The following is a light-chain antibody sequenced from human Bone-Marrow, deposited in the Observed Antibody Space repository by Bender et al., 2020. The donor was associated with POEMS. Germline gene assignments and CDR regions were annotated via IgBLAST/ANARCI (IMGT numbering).Light chain of an antibody. Sequence: SYELTQPPSVSVSPGQTARITCSGDALPKKSAYWYQQKSGQAPVLVIYDDSKRPSGIPERFSGSSSGTMATLTISGAQVEDEADYYCYSTDSSSNPVFGGGTKLTVL. J-gene: IGLJ2*01. CDR2: DDS. CDR3: YSTDSSSNPV. V-gene: IGLV3-10*01. CDR1: ALPKKS.